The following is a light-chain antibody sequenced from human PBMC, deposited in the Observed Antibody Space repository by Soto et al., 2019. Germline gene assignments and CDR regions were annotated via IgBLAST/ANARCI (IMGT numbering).Light chain of an antibody. Sequence: DIQMTQSPSSVTASVGDRVTITCRASQDIITWLAWYQLQPGKAPRLLIYKASTLESGVPSRFSGSGSGTEFTLTISSVQPDDFATYYCQQYNTYSETWTCGQGTKVDIK. CDR3: QQYNTYSETWT. J-gene: IGKJ1*01. V-gene: IGKV1-5*03. CDR1: QDIITW. CDR2: KAS.